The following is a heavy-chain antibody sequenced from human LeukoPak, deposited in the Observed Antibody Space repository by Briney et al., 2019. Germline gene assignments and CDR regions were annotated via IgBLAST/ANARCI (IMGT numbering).Heavy chain of an antibody. CDR1: GYAFTGYY. J-gene: IGHJ3*02. Sequence: VSVKVSCKASGYAFTGYYLHWVRQAPGQGLEWMGWINPNSGTTRYAQNFQGRVTMTRDTSISTAYMELRRLRSDDTAEYYCARGGSGSYLDAFDMWGQGTMVAVSS. D-gene: IGHD3-10*01. V-gene: IGHV1-2*02. CDR2: INPNSGTT. CDR3: ARGGSGSYLDAFDM.